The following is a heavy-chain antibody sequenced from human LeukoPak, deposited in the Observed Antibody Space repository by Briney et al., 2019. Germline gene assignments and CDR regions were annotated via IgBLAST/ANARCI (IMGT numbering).Heavy chain of an antibody. J-gene: IGHJ4*02. CDR2: IYYSGST. V-gene: IGHV4-59*01. Sequence: SETLSLTCTVSGGSISSYYWSWIRQPPGKGLEWIGYIYYSGSTNYNPSLKSRVTISVDTSKNRFSLKLSSVTAADTAVYYCAREGGTVPTNWGQGTLVTVSS. D-gene: IGHD4-17*01. CDR1: GGSISSYY. CDR3: AREGGTVPTN.